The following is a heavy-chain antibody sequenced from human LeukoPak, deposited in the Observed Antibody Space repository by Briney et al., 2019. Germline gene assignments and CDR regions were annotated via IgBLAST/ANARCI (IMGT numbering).Heavy chain of an antibody. D-gene: IGHD1-26*01. J-gene: IGHJ3*02. CDR1: EFTFSRYS. V-gene: IGHV3-48*01. Sequence: GGSLRLSCAASEFTFSRYSMSWVRQAPGKGLEWVSYISSSSYTIYYADSVKGRFTISRDNSKNTLYLQMNSLRAEDTAVYYCARDSGDAFDIWGQGTMVTVSS. CDR3: ARDSGDAFDI. CDR2: ISSSSYTI.